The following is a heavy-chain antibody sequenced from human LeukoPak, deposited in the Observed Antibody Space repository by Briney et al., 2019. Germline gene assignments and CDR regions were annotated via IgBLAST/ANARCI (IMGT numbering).Heavy chain of an antibody. D-gene: IGHD6-19*01. CDR2: IYCSGST. Sequence: SETLSLTSCVSAGSISSYYWSWIRHPPGKELEWLGYIYCSGSTNYNPSRKSRVTISVDTSKNQFSLKLSSVTAADTAVYYCARFRNSGWYRNFDYWGQGTLVTVSS. J-gene: IGHJ4*02. V-gene: IGHV4-59*01. CDR3: ARFRNSGWYRNFDY. CDR1: AGSISSYY.